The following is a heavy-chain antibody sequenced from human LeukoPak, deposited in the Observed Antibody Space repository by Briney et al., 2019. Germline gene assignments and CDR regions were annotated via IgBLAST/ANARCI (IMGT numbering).Heavy chain of an antibody. J-gene: IGHJ4*02. CDR3: ARDSYGSADY. CDR2: ISSSGSTI. D-gene: IGHD3-10*01. V-gene: IGHV3-48*03. CDR1: GFTFSSYE. Sequence: GGSLRLSCAASGFTFSSYEMNWVRQAPGKGLEWVSYISSSGSTIYYADSVKGRFTISRDNAKNSLYLQMNSLRVEDTAVYYCARDSYGSADYWGQGTLVTVSS.